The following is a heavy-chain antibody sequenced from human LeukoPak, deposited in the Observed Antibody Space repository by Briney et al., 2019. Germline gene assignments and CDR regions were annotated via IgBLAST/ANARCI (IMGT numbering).Heavy chain of an antibody. J-gene: IGHJ3*02. Sequence: SETLSLTCTVSGGSISSSSYYWGWIRQPPGKGLEWIGSIYYSGSTYYNPSLKSRVTISVDTSKNQFSLKLSSVTAADTAVYYCARDRLVGIAAAGRDAFDIWGQGTMVTVSS. CDR2: IYYSGST. D-gene: IGHD6-13*01. CDR3: ARDRLVGIAAAGRDAFDI. V-gene: IGHV4-39*07. CDR1: GGSISSSSYY.